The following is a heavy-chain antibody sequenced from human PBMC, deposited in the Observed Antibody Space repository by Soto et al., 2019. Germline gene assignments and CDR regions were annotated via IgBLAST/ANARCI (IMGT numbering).Heavy chain of an antibody. CDR1: GFTVSSNY. D-gene: IGHD1-7*01. CDR2: IYSGGST. J-gene: IGHJ6*02. Sequence: EVQLVESGGGLVQPGGSLRLSCAASGFTVSSNYMSWVRQAPGKGLEWVSVIYSGGSTYYADSVKGRFTISRDNSKNTXYLQMNSLRAEDTAVYYGARDWASPPPRTSYGMDVWGQGTTVTVSS. V-gene: IGHV3-66*01. CDR3: ARDWASPPPRTSYGMDV.